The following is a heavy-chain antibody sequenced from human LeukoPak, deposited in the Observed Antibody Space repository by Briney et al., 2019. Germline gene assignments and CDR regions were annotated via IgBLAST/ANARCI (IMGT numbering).Heavy chain of an antibody. CDR3: ARPASLYGDYVY. J-gene: IGHJ4*02. D-gene: IGHD4-17*01. CDR1: GYNFPTYW. V-gene: IGHV5-51*01. Sequence: GESLKISCKGSGYNFPTYWIGWVRQMPGKGLEWMGFIYPGDSDTKYSPSFQGQVSISVDESISTASLQWSSLKASDTAIYYCARPASLYGDYVYWGQGTLVTVSS. CDR2: IYPGDSDT.